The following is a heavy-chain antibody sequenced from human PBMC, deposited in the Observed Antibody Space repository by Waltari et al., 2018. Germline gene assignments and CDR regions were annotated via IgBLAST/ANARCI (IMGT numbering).Heavy chain of an antibody. CDR1: GGSLSAYY. J-gene: IGHJ6*02. Sequence: QVQLQQWGAGLLKHSETLYLTCAVYGGSLSAYYGSWIPQPQGKGREWIGESNHSGSTNYTPSLKSQVTISVDTSKNQFSLKLSSVTAADTAVYYCARGLRDIGTRGYYYYYYGMDVWGQGTTVTVSS. CDR2: SNHSGST. CDR3: ARGLRDIGTRGYYYYYYGMDV. D-gene: IGHD5-12*01. V-gene: IGHV4-34*01.